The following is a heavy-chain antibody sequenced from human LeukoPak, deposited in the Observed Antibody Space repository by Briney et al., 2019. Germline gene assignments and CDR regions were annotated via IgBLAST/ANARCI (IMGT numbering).Heavy chain of an antibody. D-gene: IGHD3-10*01. CDR1: GGSITTRNF. CDR2: MHHDGSA. J-gene: IGHJ4*02. CDR3: AREGLGETYFEY. V-gene: IGHV4-4*02. Sequence: SESLTLTCAVSGGSITTRNFWSWVRQPPGKGLEWIAEMHHDGSANYNPSLKSRVSMSVDKSKNHFSLRLTSVTAADTAVYYCAREGLGETYFEYWGRGILVTVSS.